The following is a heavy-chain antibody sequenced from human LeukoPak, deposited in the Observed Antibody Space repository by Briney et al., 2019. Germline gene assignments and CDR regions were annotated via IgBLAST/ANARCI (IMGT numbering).Heavy chain of an antibody. CDR1: GGSFSDHY. CDR3: ARRNYHDGSTFYRRLDY. Sequence: SETLSLTCGVYGGSFSDHYWTWIRQPPGKGLEWIGEINHSGSTNYNPSLKSRVTISADTSKNQFSLKLTSVTASDTAVYYCARRNYHDGSTFYRRLDYWGQGTLVTPSS. D-gene: IGHD5-24*01. V-gene: IGHV4-34*01. J-gene: IGHJ4*02. CDR2: INHSGST.